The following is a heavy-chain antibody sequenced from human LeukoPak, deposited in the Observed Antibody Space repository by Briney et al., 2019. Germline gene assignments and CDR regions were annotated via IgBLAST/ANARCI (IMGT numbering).Heavy chain of an antibody. CDR2: INPNSGGT. CDR3: ASSRLLLSLTFDY. Sequence: ASVKVSCKPSGYTFTGYYMHWVREAPGQGLGWMGWINPNSGGTNYAQKYQGRVTMTRDTSISTAYMELSRLRSDDTAVYYCASSRLLLSLTFDYWVEGTLVTVSS. CDR1: GYTFTGYY. D-gene: IGHD2-15*01. V-gene: IGHV1-2*02. J-gene: IGHJ4*02.